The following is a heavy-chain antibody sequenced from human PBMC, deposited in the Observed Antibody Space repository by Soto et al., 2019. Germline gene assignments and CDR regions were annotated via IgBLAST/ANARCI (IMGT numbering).Heavy chain of an antibody. CDR2: TYYRSNWRH. V-gene: IGHV6-1*01. J-gene: IGHJ4*02. D-gene: IGHD6-19*01. CDR1: GYSVASNTAA. CDR3: ARGVAGSGFDL. Sequence: SHTLSLPCAISGYSVASNTAAWNWIRSSPSRGLEWLGRTYYRSNWRHDYAVSVKSRITVNPDTSKNHFSLQLNSVTPDDTAVYYCARGVAGSGFDLWGQGTLVTV.